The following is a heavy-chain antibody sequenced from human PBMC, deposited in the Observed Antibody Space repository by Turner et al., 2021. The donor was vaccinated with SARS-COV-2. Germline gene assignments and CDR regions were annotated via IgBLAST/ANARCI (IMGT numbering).Heavy chain of an antibody. D-gene: IGHD5-12*01. V-gene: IGHV1-2*02. CDR2: INPNRGGT. Sequence: QVQLVQSAAEAKKPGASVKDSCKASVYTFTCYYMHWVRQAPGQGLEWMGWINPNRGGTNYAQKFQGRVTMTRDTSISTAYMELSRLRSDDTAVYYCAVLEMATITDAFDIWGQGTMVTVSS. CDR1: VYTFTCYY. CDR3: AVLEMATITDAFDI. J-gene: IGHJ3*02.